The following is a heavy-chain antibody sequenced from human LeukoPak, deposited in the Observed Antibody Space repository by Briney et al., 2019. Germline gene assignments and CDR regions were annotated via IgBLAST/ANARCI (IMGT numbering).Heavy chain of an antibody. CDR1: GFTFGDYA. Sequence: GGSLRLSCTASGFTFGDYAMSWVRQAPGKGLEWVGFIRSKAYGGTTEYAASVKGRFTISRDDSKSIAYLQMNSLKTEDTAVYYCTRRCSGYYCDYWGQGTLVTVSS. J-gene: IGHJ4*02. D-gene: IGHD3-22*01. CDR2: IRSKAYGGTT. V-gene: IGHV3-49*04. CDR3: TRRCSGYYCDY.